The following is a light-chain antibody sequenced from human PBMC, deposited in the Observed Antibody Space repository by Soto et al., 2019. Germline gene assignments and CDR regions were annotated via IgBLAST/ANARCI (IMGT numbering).Light chain of an antibody. Sequence: QSALTQPASVSGSPGQSITISCTGTSSDIGAYNYVRWYQQQSGKAPKLIIYEVSYRPSGVSNRFSGSKSGNTASLTISGLQAEDEADYYCSSFTTSRAYVFGVGTKLTVL. CDR1: SSDIGAYNY. J-gene: IGLJ1*01. CDR3: SSFTTSRAYV. V-gene: IGLV2-14*01. CDR2: EVS.